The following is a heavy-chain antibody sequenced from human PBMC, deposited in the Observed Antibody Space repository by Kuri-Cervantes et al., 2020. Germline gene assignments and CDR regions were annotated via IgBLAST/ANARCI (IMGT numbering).Heavy chain of an antibody. Sequence: GGSLRLSCKGSGYSFTTYWIGWLRQMPGKGLEWMGIIYPGDSDTGYSPSFQGQVTISADKSISTAYLQWSSLKASDTAMYYCARHSPLRGVPPADYWGQGTLVTVSS. CDR3: ARHSPLRGVPPADY. D-gene: IGHD3-10*01. CDR2: IYPGDSDT. J-gene: IGHJ4*02. CDR1: GYSFTTYW. V-gene: IGHV5-51*01.